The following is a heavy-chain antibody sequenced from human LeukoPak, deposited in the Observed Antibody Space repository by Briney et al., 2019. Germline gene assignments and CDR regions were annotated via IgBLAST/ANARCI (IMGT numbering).Heavy chain of an antibody. V-gene: IGHV4-59*01. D-gene: IGHD5-24*01. CDR3: ARDHKMYYFDY. Sequence: PSETLSLTCTVSGGSISSYYWSWIRQPPGKGLEWTGYIYYSGSTNYNPSLKSRVTISVDTSKNQFSLKLSSVTAADTAVYYCARDHKMYYFDYWGQGTLVTVSS. CDR1: GGSISSYY. J-gene: IGHJ4*02. CDR2: IYYSGST.